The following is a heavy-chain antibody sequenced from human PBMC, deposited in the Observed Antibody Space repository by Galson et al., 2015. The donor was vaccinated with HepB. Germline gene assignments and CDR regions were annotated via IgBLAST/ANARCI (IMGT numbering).Heavy chain of an antibody. CDR3: AKTIGGNNWSLLNMDV. CDR1: GFTFSNYA. Sequence: SLRLSCAASGFTFSNYAMSWVRQAPGKGLEWVSAMGGSSGSTYYADSVKGRFTISRDNSKNTLYLQMISLRPEDTALYYCAKTIGGNNWSLLNMDVWGKGTTVTVSS. J-gene: IGHJ6*03. D-gene: IGHD1-1*01. V-gene: IGHV3-23*01. CDR2: MGGSSGST.